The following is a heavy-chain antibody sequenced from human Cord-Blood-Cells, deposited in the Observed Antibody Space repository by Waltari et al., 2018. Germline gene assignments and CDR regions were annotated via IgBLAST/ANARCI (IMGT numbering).Heavy chain of an antibody. J-gene: IGHJ4*02. CDR2: INHSGST. V-gene: IGHV4-34*01. Sequence: QVQLQQWGAGLLKPSETLSLTCAVYGGSFSGYYWSWIRQPPGKGLEWIGEINHSGSTNYNPSLKSRVTISVDTSKNQFSLKLSSVTAADTAVYYCARVDHSAYYFDYWGQGTLVTVSS. CDR3: ARVDHSAYYFDY. CDR1: GGSFSGYY.